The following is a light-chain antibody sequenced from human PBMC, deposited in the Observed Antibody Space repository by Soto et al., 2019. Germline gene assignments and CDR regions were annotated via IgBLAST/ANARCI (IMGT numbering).Light chain of an antibody. CDR2: EVT. J-gene: IGLJ1*01. CDR1: SSDVGGYDY. Sequence: QSALTQPPSASGSPGQSVTISCTGTSSDVGGYDYVSWYQQHPGKAPKLMIYEVTIRPSGVSDRFSGSKSGNTASLTVSELQAEDEADYYCSSYTGGNPSYVFGTGTKVTV. V-gene: IGLV2-8*01. CDR3: SSYTGGNPSYV.